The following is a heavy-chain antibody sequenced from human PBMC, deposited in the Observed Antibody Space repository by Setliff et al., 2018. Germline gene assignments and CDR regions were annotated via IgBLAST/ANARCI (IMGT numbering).Heavy chain of an antibody. J-gene: IGHJ2*01. CDR3: ARDFPTVVTPKEYFDL. CDR1: GHSLTSNH. CDR2: INPNDGYT. Sequence: GASVKVSCKASGHSLTSNHFHWGRQAPGKGLEWMGTINPNDGYTIYAPAFQGRVAMTTDTSTSTAYMELRSLRSDDTAVYYCARDFPTVVTPKEYFDLWGRGTLVTVSS. D-gene: IGHD4-17*01. V-gene: IGHV1-46*01.